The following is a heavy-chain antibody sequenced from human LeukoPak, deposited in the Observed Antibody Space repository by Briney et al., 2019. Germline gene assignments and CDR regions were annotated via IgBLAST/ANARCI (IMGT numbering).Heavy chain of an antibody. V-gene: IGHV4-59*01. J-gene: IGHJ4*02. CDR3: ARDGAGEMATKGAHFDY. D-gene: IGHD5-24*01. CDR2: IYYSGST. CDR1: CGSIITTY. Sequence: SETLSLTCTVCCGSIITTYWIRFRQPPGKGLEWIGYIYYSGSTNYNPSLKSRVTISVDASKNQFSLKLSSVTAADTAVYYCARDGAGEMATKGAHFDYWGQGTLVTVSS.